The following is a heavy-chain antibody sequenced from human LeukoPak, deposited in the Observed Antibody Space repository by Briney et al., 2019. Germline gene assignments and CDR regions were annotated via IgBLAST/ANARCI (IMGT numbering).Heavy chain of an antibody. D-gene: IGHD6-13*01. J-gene: IGHJ4*02. CDR2: ISSSSSHT. CDR1: GFTFSDYY. Sequence: GGSLRLSCAASGFTFSDYYMTWIRQSPGKGLEWVSYISSSSSHTHYADSVKGRFTISRDNAKNSLYLQMSSLRADDTAVYYCARVGVIAAAGTFDFWGQETLVTVSS. CDR3: ARVGVIAAAGTFDF. V-gene: IGHV3-11*06.